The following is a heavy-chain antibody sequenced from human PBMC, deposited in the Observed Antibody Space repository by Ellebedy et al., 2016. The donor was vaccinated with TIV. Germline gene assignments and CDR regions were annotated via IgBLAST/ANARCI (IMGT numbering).Heavy chain of an antibody. Sequence: ASVKVSXXASGYTFTSYALHWVRQAPGQRLEWMGFINTGNGDTIYSQKLQGRVTITRDTSANTVYMDLSSLTSEDTAMYYCARDRIASGYYGSGTYFFDYWGQGTLVPVSS. D-gene: IGHD3-10*01. CDR3: ARDRIASGYYGSGTYFFDY. CDR1: GYTFTSYA. V-gene: IGHV1-3*04. CDR2: INTGNGDT. J-gene: IGHJ4*02.